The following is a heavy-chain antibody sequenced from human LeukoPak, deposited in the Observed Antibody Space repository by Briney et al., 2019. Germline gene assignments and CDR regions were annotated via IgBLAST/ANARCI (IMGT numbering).Heavy chain of an antibody. CDR3: ARGRELWFGEFYFDY. CDR1: GYTFTGCY. Sequence: ASVKVSCKASGYTFTGCYMHWVRQAPGQGLEWMGWINPNSGGTNYAQKFQGRVTMTRDTSISTAYMELSRLRSDDTAVYYCARGRELWFGEFYFDYWGQGTLVTVSS. D-gene: IGHD3-10*01. CDR2: INPNSGGT. J-gene: IGHJ4*02. V-gene: IGHV1-2*02.